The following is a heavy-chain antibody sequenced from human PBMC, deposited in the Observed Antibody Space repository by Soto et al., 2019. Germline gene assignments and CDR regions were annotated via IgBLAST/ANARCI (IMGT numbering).Heavy chain of an antibody. V-gene: IGHV3-48*02. CDR1: GFTFSSYN. CDR2: ISSGGSTI. CDR3: PRRYGDYEGDDY. J-gene: IGHJ4*02. Sequence: GESLRLSCAASGFTFSSYNMNWVRQAPGKGLEWVSYISSGGSTIYYADSVKGRFTISRDNAKNSLFLQMNSLRDEDTAVYYCPRRYGDYEGDDYLGQGTLVTVSS. D-gene: IGHD4-17*01.